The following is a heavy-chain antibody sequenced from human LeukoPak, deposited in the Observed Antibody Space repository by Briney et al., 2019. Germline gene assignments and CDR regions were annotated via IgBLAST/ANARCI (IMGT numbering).Heavy chain of an antibody. D-gene: IGHD6-13*01. CDR3: ARGQYSSSWYDY. J-gene: IGHJ4*02. V-gene: IGHV4-59*01. CDR2: IYYSGST. CDR1: GGSISSYY. Sequence: SETLPLTCTVSGGSISSYYWSWIRQPPGKGLEWIGYIYYSGSTNYNPSLKSRVTISVDTSKNQFSLKLSSVTAADTDVYYCARGQYSSSWYDYWGQGTLVTVSS.